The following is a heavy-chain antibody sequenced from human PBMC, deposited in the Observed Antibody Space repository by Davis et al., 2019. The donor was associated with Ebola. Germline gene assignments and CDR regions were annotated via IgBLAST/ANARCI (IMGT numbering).Heavy chain of an antibody. Sequence: GGSLRLSCATSGFTFNNYAMTWVRQAPGKGLEWVSVIYSGGSTYYADSVKGRFTISRDNSKNTLYLQMNSLRAEDTAVYYCARENIYTVTLEYYYYYGMDVWGQGTTVTVSS. CDR2: IYSGGST. J-gene: IGHJ6*02. V-gene: IGHV3-66*01. D-gene: IGHD4-11*01. CDR1: GFTFNNYA. CDR3: ARENIYTVTLEYYYYYGMDV.